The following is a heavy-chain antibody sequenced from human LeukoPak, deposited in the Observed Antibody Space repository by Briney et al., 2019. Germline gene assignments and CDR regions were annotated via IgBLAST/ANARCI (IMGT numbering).Heavy chain of an antibody. CDR1: GFTFNTYN. Sequence: GGSLRLSCVASGFTFNTYNMNWVRQSPGKGLEWVSFVSRVGSTIFDADSVKGRFTSSRDNAKKSLYMQTNSLRTDDKGVYYCARDLGRYCSGGRCHYYSYYMDVWGKGTTVTVSS. V-gene: IGHV3-48*01. CDR2: VSRVGSTI. J-gene: IGHJ6*03. CDR3: ARDLGRYCSGGRCHYYSYYMDV. D-gene: IGHD2-15*01.